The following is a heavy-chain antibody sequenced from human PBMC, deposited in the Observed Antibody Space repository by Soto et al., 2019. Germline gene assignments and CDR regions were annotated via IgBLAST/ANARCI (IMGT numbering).Heavy chain of an antibody. CDR2: ISGSGGST. CDR1: GFTFSIYA. V-gene: IGHV3-23*01. CDR3: AKSTAYTAAASGGSFYYYGMDV. J-gene: IGHJ6*02. Sequence: PGGSLRLSCAASGFTFSIYAMSWVRQAPGKGLEWVSAISGSGGSTYYADSVKGRFTISRDNSKDTLYLQMNSLRAEDTAVYYCAKSTAYTAAASGGSFYYYGMDVWGQGTTVTVSS. D-gene: IGHD6-13*01.